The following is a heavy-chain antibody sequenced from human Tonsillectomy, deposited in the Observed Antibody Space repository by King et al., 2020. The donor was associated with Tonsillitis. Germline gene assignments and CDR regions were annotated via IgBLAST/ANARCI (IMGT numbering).Heavy chain of an antibody. V-gene: IGHV3-7*03. J-gene: IGHJ4*02. D-gene: IGHD2-15*01. Sequence: DVQLVESGGGLVQPGGSLRLSCAASGFTFSSYWMSWGRQAPGKGLEWVANIKQDGREKDYVDSVKGRFTISRDNAKNSLYLQMNSLRAEDTAVYYCARGYLDFDYWGQGTLVTVSS. CDR3: ARGYLDFDY. CDR2: IKQDGREK. CDR1: GFTFSSYW.